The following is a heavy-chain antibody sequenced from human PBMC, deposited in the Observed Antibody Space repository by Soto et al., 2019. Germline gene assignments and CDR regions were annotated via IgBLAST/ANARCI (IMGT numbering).Heavy chain of an antibody. Sequence: PGGSLRLSCAASGFTVSSNYMSWVRQAPGKGLEWVSVIYGGGSTYYADSVKGRFTISRDNSKNTLYLQMNSLRAEDTAVYYCARVGYSGYEYYFDYWGQGTLVTVSS. CDR2: IYGGGST. V-gene: IGHV3-53*01. D-gene: IGHD5-12*01. CDR3: ARVGYSGYEYYFDY. CDR1: GFTVSSNY. J-gene: IGHJ4*02.